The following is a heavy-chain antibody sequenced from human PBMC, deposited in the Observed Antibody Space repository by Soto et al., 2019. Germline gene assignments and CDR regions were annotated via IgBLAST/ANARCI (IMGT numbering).Heavy chain of an antibody. D-gene: IGHD4-17*01. Sequence: QVQLQESGPGLVKPSQTLSLTCTVSGGSISSGGYYWSWIRQHPGKGLEWIGYIYYSGSTYYNPSLKSRVTVSVGTSKNQFSLKLSSVTAADTAVYYCARSPEATVTAFDYWGQGTLVTVSS. CDR2: IYYSGST. J-gene: IGHJ4*02. CDR1: GGSISSGGYY. CDR3: ARSPEATVTAFDY. V-gene: IGHV4-31*03.